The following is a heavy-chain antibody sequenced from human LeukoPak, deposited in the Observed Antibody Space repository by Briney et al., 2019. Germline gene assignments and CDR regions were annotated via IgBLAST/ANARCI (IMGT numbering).Heavy chain of an antibody. V-gene: IGHV3-21*01. CDR2: ISSSSSYI. J-gene: IGHJ3*02. D-gene: IGHD5-24*01. Sequence: GGSLRLSCAASGFTFSSYSMNWVRQAPGKGLEWVSSISSSSSYIYYADSVKGRFTISRDNAKNSLYLQMNSLRAEDTAVYYCARDREMATGDAFDIWGQGTMVTVSS. CDR1: GFTFSSYS. CDR3: ARDREMATGDAFDI.